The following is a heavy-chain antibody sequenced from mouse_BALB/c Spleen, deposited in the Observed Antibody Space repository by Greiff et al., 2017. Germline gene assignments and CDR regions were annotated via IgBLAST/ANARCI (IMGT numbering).Heavy chain of an antibody. CDR1: GFTFSNYW. CDR2: IRLKSNNYAT. Sequence: EVMLVESGGGLVQPGGSMKLSCVASGFTFSNYWMNWVRQSPEKGLEWVAEIRLKSNNYATHYAESVKGRFTISRDDSKSSVYLQMNNLRAEDTGIYYCIRESYLYAMDYWGQGTSVTVSS. D-gene: IGHD2-12*01. CDR3: IRESYLYAMDY. V-gene: IGHV6-6*02. J-gene: IGHJ4*01.